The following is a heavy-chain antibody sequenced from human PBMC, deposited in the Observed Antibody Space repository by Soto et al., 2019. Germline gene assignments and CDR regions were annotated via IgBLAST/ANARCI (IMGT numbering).Heavy chain of an antibody. D-gene: IGHD3-10*01. J-gene: IGHJ4*02. V-gene: IGHV1-2*04. CDR1: GYTFTGYY. CDR2: INPNSGGT. Sequence: QVQLVQSGAEVKKPGASVKVSCKASGYTFTGYYMHWVRQAPGQGLEWMGWINPNSGGTNYAQKFQGWVTMTRDTSISTAYMELSRLRSDDTAVYYCARGTMVRGVIILDHYFFDYWGQGTLVTVSS. CDR3: ARGTMVRGVIILDHYFFDY.